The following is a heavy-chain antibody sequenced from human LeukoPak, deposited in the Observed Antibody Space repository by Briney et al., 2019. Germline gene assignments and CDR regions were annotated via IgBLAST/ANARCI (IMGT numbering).Heavy chain of an antibody. Sequence: NPSQTLSLTCTVSGGSISSGSYYWSWIRQPAGKGLEWIGRIYTSGSTNYNPSLKSRVTISVDTSKNQFSLKLSSVTAADTAVYYCARALKSPMDILTGYSYYFDYWGQGTLVTVSS. D-gene: IGHD3-9*01. J-gene: IGHJ4*02. CDR2: IYTSGST. CDR3: ARALKSPMDILTGYSYYFDY. CDR1: GGSISSGSYY. V-gene: IGHV4-61*02.